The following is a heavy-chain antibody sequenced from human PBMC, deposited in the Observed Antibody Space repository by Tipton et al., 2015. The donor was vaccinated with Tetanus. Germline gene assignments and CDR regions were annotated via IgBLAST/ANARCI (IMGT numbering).Heavy chain of an antibody. CDR1: GFTFSSYA. J-gene: IGHJ4*02. CDR3: AKDRYDSSGYYYLWDY. V-gene: IGHV3-23*01. D-gene: IGHD3-22*01. Sequence: SLRLSCAASGFTFSSYAMSWVRQAPGKGLEWVSAISGSGGGTYYADSVKGRFIISRDNSKNTLYLQMNSLRAEDTAAYYCAKDRYDSSGYYYLWDYWGQGTLVTVSS. CDR2: ISGSGGGT.